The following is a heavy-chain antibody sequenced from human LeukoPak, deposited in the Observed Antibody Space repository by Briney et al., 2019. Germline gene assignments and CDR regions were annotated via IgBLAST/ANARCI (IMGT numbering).Heavy chain of an antibody. V-gene: IGHV3-13*01. CDR3: ARGARYSSGWYWCAFDI. CDR1: GFTFSSYD. CDR2: IGTAGDT. Sequence: GGSLRLSCPASGFTFSSYDMHWVRQATGKGLEWVSAIGTAGDTYYPGSVKGRFTISRENAKNSSYLQMNSLRAGDTAVYYCARGARYSSGWYWCAFDIWGQGTMVTVSS. D-gene: IGHD6-19*01. J-gene: IGHJ3*02.